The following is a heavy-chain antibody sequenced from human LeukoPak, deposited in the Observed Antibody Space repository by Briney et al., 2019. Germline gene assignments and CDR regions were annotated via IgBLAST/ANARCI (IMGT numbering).Heavy chain of an antibody. CDR1: GFTFNRCW. Sequence: GGSLRPSCVVSGFTFNRCWMNWVRQAPGKGLEWVAHINPDGRDTYYVDSVKGRFTISRDNAQNSMYLQMNSLRVEDTAVYYCTSWGDTTAEYFQRWGQGTLVTVSS. CDR2: INPDGRDT. D-gene: IGHD2-21*02. V-gene: IGHV3-7*01. CDR3: TSWGDTTAEYFQR. J-gene: IGHJ1*01.